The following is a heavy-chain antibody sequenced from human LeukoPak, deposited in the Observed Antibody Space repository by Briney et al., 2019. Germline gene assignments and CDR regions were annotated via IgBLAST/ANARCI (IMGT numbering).Heavy chain of an antibody. Sequence: GASVTVSCKASGYTFTSYDINWVRQATGQGLEWMGWMNPNSGNIGYAQKFQGRVTMTRNTSISTAYMELSSLRSEDTAVYYCARRKIAAAGISDYWGQGTLVTVSS. CDR1: GYTFTSYD. CDR2: MNPNSGNI. J-gene: IGHJ4*02. V-gene: IGHV1-8*01. CDR3: ARRKIAAAGISDY. D-gene: IGHD6-13*01.